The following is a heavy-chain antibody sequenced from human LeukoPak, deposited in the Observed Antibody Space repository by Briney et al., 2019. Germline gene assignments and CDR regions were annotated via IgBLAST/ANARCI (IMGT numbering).Heavy chain of an antibody. CDR2: ISNDGSNK. V-gene: IGHV3-30*04. D-gene: IGHD3-22*01. CDR1: GFTFSRYS. J-gene: IGHJ4*02. CDR3: ASGGVVINFDF. Sequence: GGSLRLSCAVSGFTFSRYSMHWVRQAPGKGPEWVAVISNDGSNKDYADSVNGRSTISRDNSKNTLYLQMNSLRAEDTAVYYCASGGVVINFDFWGQGTLVTVSS.